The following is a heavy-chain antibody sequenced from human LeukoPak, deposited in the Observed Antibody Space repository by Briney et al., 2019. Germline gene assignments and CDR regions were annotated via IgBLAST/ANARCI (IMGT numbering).Heavy chain of an antibody. Sequence: SETLSLTCTVSGGSISSYYWSWIRQPPGKGLEWIGYIYYSGSTNYNPSLKSRVTISVDTSKNQFSLKLSSVTAADTAVYYCAREVIAAAGYYYYYYYMDVWGKGTTVTISS. CDR2: IYYSGST. J-gene: IGHJ6*03. V-gene: IGHV4-59*01. D-gene: IGHD6-13*01. CDR1: GGSISSYY. CDR3: AREVIAAAGYYYYYYYMDV.